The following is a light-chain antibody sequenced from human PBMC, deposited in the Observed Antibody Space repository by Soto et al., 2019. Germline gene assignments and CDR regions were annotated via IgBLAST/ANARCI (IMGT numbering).Light chain of an antibody. CDR2: EGS. V-gene: IGLV2-23*01. CDR3: CSYAGSPYV. Sequence: QSALTQPASVSGSPGQSITISCTGTSSDVGSYNLVSWYQQHPGKAPKLMIYEGSKRPSGVSNRFSGSKSGNTASLTISGLQAEDEADYYCCSYAGSPYVFETGTKLTVL. J-gene: IGLJ1*01. CDR1: SSDVGSYNL.